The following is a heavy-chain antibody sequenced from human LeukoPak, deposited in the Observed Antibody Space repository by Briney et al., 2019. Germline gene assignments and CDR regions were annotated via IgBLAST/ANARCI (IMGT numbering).Heavy chain of an antibody. CDR3: ATDSSSRPEDY. D-gene: IGHD6-6*01. CDR1: GFTFSSYW. Sequence: GGSLRLSCAASGFTFSSYWMHWVRQAPGKGLVWVSHINNDGSSTSYADSVKGRFTISRDNAKNTLYLQMNSMRTEDTAVYYCATDSSSRPEDYWGQGTRVTVSS. V-gene: IGHV3-74*01. J-gene: IGHJ4*02. CDR2: INNDGSST.